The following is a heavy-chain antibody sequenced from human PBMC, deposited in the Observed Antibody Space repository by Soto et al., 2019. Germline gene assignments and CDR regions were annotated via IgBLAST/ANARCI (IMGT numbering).Heavy chain of an antibody. CDR3: ARGLSWSPYFES. CDR1: GASISTQS. CDR2: LYYSGTT. D-gene: IGHD3-3*01. V-gene: IGHV4-59*11. J-gene: IGHJ4*02. Sequence: QVQLQESGPGLVKPSETLSLTCTVSGASISTQSWNWIRQAPGKGLEWIGYLYYSGTTNYNPSLKSRGTISADTSKNQVSLKLNSVTAADTAVYFCARGLSWSPYFESWGQGILVTVSS.